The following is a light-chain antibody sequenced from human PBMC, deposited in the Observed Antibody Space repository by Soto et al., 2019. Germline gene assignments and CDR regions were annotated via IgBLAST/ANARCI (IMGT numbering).Light chain of an antibody. V-gene: IGLV2-23*01. CDR3: CSYAGSSTLV. J-gene: IGLJ1*01. Sequence: QSALTQPRSVSGSPGQSVTISCTGTSSDVGSYNFVSWHQQHPGKAPKLMIYEGSKRPSGVSNRFSGSKSGNTASLTISGLQAEDEADYYCCSYAGSSTLVFGTGTKVTVL. CDR2: EGS. CDR1: SSDVGSYNF.